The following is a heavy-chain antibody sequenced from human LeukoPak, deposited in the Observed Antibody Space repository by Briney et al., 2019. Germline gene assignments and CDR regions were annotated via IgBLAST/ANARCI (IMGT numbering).Heavy chain of an antibody. D-gene: IGHD1-26*01. CDR1: GFALSDHF. Sequence: PGGSLRLSCAASGFALSDHFMQRVRQAPGKGLEWVGRSRSKTNDYTTEYATSVKGRFTISRDDSKNSLYLQMNSLITEDTAVYYCTREVSGAFDYWGQGTLVTVSS. CDR3: TREVSGAFDY. CDR2: SRSKTNDYTT. J-gene: IGHJ4*02. V-gene: IGHV3-72*01.